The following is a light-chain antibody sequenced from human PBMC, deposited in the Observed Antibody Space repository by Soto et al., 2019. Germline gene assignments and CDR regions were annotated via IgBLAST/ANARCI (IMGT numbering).Light chain of an antibody. J-gene: IGKJ2*01. CDR2: KVS. CDR1: QSLVYSDGNTY. V-gene: IGKV2-30*01. Sequence: DVVMTQSPLSLPVTLGQPASISCRSSQSLVYSDGNTYLNWFQQRPDQSPRRLIYKVSNRDSGVPDRFSGSGSCTDFTLKISRVEAEDVGVYYCMQGTHWPPYTFGQGTKLEIK. CDR3: MQGTHWPPYT.